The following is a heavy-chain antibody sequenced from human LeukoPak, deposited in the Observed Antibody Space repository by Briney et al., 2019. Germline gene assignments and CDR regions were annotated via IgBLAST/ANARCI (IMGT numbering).Heavy chain of an antibody. V-gene: IGHV1-2*02. J-gene: IGHJ6*03. CDR1: GYTFTGYY. CDR3: ARVRYQLLYEYYYYYMDV. CDR2: INPNSGGT. D-gene: IGHD2-2*02. Sequence: ASVKVSCKASGYTFTGYYMHWVRQAPGQGLEWMGWINPNSGGTNYAQKFQGRVTMTRDTSISTAYMELSRLRSDDTAVYYCARVRYQLLYEYYYYYMDVWGKGTTVTVSS.